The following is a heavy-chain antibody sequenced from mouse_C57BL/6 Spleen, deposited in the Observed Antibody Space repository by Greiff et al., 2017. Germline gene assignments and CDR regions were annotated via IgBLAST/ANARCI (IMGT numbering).Heavy chain of an antibody. V-gene: IGHV1-26*01. Sequence: VQLQQSGPELVKPGASVKISCKASGYTFTDYYMNWVKQSHGKSLEWIGDINPNNGGTSYNQKFKGKATLTVDKSSSTAYMELRSLTSEDSAVYYCALYYYGSSSYAMDYWGQGTSVTVSS. J-gene: IGHJ4*01. CDR3: ALYYYGSSSYAMDY. D-gene: IGHD1-1*01. CDR2: INPNNGGT. CDR1: GYTFTDYY.